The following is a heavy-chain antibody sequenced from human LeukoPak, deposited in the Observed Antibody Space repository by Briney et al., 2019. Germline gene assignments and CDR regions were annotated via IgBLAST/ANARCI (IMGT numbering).Heavy chain of an antibody. CDR3: ARGTVADRQRAPPKECFGP. D-gene: IGHD6-6*01. V-gene: IGHV3-21*01. CDR1: GFTFSSYS. CDR2: ISSSSSYI. J-gene: IGHJ5*02. Sequence: GGSLRLSCAASGFTFSSYSMNWVRQAPGKGLEWVSSISSSSSYIYYADSVKGRFTISRDNAKNSLYLQMNSLRAEDTAVYYCARGTVADRQRAPPKECFGPWGQGTLVTVSS.